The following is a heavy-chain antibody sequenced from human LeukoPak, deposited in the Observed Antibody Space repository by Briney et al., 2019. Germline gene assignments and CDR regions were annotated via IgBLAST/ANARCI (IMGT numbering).Heavy chain of an antibody. D-gene: IGHD5-18*01. CDR1: GGSISSSSYY. Sequence: SETLSLTCTVSGGSISSSSYYWGWIRQPPGKGLEWIGSIYYSGSTYYNPSLESRVTISVDTSKNHFSLKLSSVTAADTAVYYCARVLRGYTYGGGGDYFDYWGQGTLVTVSS. V-gene: IGHV4-39*07. CDR3: ARVLRGYTYGGGGDYFDY. J-gene: IGHJ4*02. CDR2: IYYSGST.